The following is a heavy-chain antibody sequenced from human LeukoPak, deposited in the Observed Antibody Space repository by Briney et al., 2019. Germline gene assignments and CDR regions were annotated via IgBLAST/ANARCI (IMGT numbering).Heavy chain of an antibody. CDR2: IYNSGDT. CDR3: ASSSPGYYDSSGYYSGFFDP. J-gene: IGHJ5*02. Sequence: SETLPLTCIVSGGSISSYHWSWLQQPPGKALEWIAYIYNSGDTNYNPSLKTRVTISLDTSKNQFSLKLTSVTAADTAVYYCASSSPGYYDSSGYYSGFFDPWGQGTLVTVSS. CDR1: GGSISSYH. V-gene: IGHV4-59*01. D-gene: IGHD3-22*01.